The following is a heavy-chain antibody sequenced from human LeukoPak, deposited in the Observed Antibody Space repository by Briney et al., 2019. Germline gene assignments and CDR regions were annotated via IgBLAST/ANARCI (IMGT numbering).Heavy chain of an antibody. CDR2: IPYDGSNK. V-gene: IGHV3-30*04. J-gene: IGHJ4*02. CDR3: ARGEYSGYGGSSDY. Sequence: GSLRLSCAASGFTFSSYAMHWVRQAPGKGLEWVAVIPYDGSNKYYADSVKGRFTISRDNSKNTLYLQMNSLRAEDTAVYYCARGEYSGYGGSSDYWGQGTLVTVSS. D-gene: IGHD5-12*01. CDR1: GFTFSSYA.